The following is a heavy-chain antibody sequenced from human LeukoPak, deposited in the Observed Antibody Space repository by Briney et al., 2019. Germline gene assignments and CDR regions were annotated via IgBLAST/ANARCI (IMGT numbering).Heavy chain of an antibody. J-gene: IGHJ3*02. CDR1: GFTFSSYG. CDR3: AKDRWSSPISSFDI. Sequence: GGSLRLSCAASGFTFSSYGMNWVRQAPGKGLEWVSGISGSGAGTFCTTSYAGSVKGRFTISRDNSKNTLYLQMNSLRAEDTAVYYCAKDRWSSPISSFDIWGQGTMVTASS. V-gene: IGHV3-23*01. D-gene: IGHD2/OR15-2a*01. CDR2: ISGSGAGTFCTT.